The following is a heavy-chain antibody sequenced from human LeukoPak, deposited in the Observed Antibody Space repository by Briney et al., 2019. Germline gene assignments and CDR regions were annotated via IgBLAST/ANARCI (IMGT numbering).Heavy chain of an antibody. J-gene: IGHJ4*02. CDR2: IIPILGIA. V-gene: IGHV1-69*04. Sequence: SVKVSCKASGGTFSSYAISWVRQAPGQGLEWMGRIIPILGIANYAQKFQGRVTITADKPTSTAYMELSSLRSEDTAVYYCATQYDRDYFSFDSWGQGPLVTVSS. D-gene: IGHD4-17*01. CDR3: ATQYDRDYFSFDS. CDR1: GGTFSSYA.